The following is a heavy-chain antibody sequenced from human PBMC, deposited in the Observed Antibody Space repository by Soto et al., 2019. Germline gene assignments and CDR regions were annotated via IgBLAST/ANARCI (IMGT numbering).Heavy chain of an antibody. D-gene: IGHD4-4*01. J-gene: IGHJ5*02. V-gene: IGHV1-8*02. CDR1: GYTFTNYD. CDR2: MNPNSGET. CDR3: ARCPRDGDDYSHYNWFDP. Sequence: QVQLVQSGAEVKKPGASVKVSCKASGYTFTNYDINWVRQATGQGLEWMGWMNPNSGETGYAQKFQGRVTMTRDTSITTAYMELTSLRSEDAAVYFCARCPRDGDDYSHYNWFDPWGQGTLVTVSS.